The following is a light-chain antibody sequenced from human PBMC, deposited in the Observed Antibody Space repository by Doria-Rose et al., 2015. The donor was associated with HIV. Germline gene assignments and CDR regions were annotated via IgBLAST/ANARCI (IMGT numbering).Light chain of an antibody. J-gene: IGLJ2*01. CDR2: GNN. V-gene: IGLV1-40*01. Sequence: QLLISGNNNRPSGVPDRFSGSKSGTSASLAIAGLQAEDEADYYCQSYDRSLGGSVFGAGAKVTVL. CDR3: QSYDRSLGGSV.